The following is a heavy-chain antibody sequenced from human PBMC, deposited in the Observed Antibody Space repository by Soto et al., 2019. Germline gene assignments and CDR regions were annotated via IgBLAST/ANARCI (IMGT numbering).Heavy chain of an antibody. Sequence: ASVKVSCKASGYTFTSYGISWVRQAPGQGLEWMGWISAYNGNTNYAQKLQGRVTMTTDTSTSTAYMELRSLRSDDTAVYYCARHGNGDYVYYYYGMDVWGQGTTVTVSS. CDR3: ARHGNGDYVYYYYGMDV. D-gene: IGHD4-17*01. CDR1: GYTFTSYG. V-gene: IGHV1-18*01. J-gene: IGHJ6*02. CDR2: ISAYNGNT.